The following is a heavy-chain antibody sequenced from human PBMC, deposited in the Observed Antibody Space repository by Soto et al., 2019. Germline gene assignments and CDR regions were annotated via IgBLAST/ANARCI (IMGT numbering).Heavy chain of an antibody. J-gene: IGHJ5*02. CDR1: GGSISRGGNC. D-gene: IGHD1-7*01. V-gene: IGHV4-31*03. Sequence: SETLSLTCTVSGGSISRGGNCWRWIRQHRGKDLELIGDILYSGRTYYSPSVKSRVSMSVDSSKDPFTLKLSSVTAADTAVLYCASRNGITGTTLNWFDPWGQGTLVTVSS. CDR2: ILYSGRT. CDR3: ASRNGITGTTLNWFDP.